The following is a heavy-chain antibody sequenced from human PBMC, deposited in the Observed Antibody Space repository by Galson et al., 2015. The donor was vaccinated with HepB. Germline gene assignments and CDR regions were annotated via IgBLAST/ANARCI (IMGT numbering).Heavy chain of an antibody. V-gene: IGHV3-72*01. J-gene: IGHJ3*02. CDR1: GLMFSNHD. Sequence: SLRLSCAASGLMFSNHDMDWVRQAPGKGLEWVGRTGNRAKSYSTEYVASVKGRFTISRDDSKKSVYLQMNSLKMEDTAVYYCARRRYYDTSGYYSYSFDIWGQGTMVTVSS. D-gene: IGHD3-22*01. CDR3: ARRRYYDTSGYYSYSFDI. CDR2: TGNRAKSYST.